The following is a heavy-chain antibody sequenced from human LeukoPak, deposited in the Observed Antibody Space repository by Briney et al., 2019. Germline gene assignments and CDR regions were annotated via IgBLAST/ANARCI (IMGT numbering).Heavy chain of an antibody. Sequence: PSETLSLTCAVHGGSFSGYYWSWIRQHPGKGLEWIGYIYYSGSTYYNPSLKSRVTISVDTSKDQFSLKLSSVTAADTAVYYCARDRSSAFDIWGQGTMVTVSS. CDR3: ARDRSSAFDI. CDR1: GGSFSGYY. CDR2: IYYSGST. D-gene: IGHD3-10*01. V-gene: IGHV4-31*11. J-gene: IGHJ3*02.